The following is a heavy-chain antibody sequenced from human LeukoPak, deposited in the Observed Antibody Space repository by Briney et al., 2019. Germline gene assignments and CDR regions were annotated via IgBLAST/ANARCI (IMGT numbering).Heavy chain of an antibody. CDR1: GFLLGGYA. J-gene: IGHJ4*02. V-gene: IGHV3-49*04. CDR2: FRSESYGGTT. Sequence: GGSLRLSCTASGFLLGGYAVRWARQAPGKGLEWVGFFRSESYGGTTEYAASVKGRFTISRDDSKRIAYLQINSLKTEDPSVYYCSLAVAHLDYWGQGTLVTVSS. CDR3: SLAVAHLDY. D-gene: IGHD6-19*01.